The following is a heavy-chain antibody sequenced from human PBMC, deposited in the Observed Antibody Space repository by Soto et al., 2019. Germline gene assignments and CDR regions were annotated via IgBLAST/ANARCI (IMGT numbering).Heavy chain of an antibody. CDR2: IIPILGIA. CDR1: GGTFSSYT. V-gene: IGHV1-69*02. D-gene: IGHD1-1*01. J-gene: IGHJ6*03. CDR3: ARSTDTTGTNDHVYYYYYMDV. Sequence: SVKVSCKASGGTFSSYTISWVRQAPGQGLEWMGRIIPILGIANYAQKFQGRVTITADKSTSTAYMELSSLRSEDTAVYYCARSTDTTGTNDHVYYYYYMDVWGKGTTVTVSS.